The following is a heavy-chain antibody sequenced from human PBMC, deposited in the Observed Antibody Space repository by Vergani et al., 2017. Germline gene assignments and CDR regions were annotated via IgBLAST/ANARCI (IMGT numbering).Heavy chain of an antibody. D-gene: IGHD4-17*01. CDR3: ARYHYGDFYNWFDP. Sequence: QVQLQESGPGLVKPSETLSLTCAVSGYSISSGYYWGWIRQPPGKGLEWIGSIYHSGSTYYNPSLKSRVTISVDTSKNQFSLKLSSVTAADTAVYYCARYHYGDFYNWFDPWGQGTLVTVSS. J-gene: IGHJ5*02. V-gene: IGHV4-38-2*01. CDR2: IYHSGST. CDR1: GYSISSGYY.